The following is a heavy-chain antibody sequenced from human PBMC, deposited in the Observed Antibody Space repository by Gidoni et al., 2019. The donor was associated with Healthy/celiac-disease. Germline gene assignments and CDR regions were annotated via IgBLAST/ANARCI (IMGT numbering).Heavy chain of an antibody. J-gene: IGHJ3*02. CDR3: ARVAVGASDAFDI. Sequence: DVQLVQSGAEVKKPGESLRISCTGSGYRFTSYWISWVRQMPGKGLEWMGRIDPGDSYTNYSPSFQGHVTISADKSISTAYLQWSSLKASDTAMYYCARVAVGASDAFDIWGQGTMVTVSS. CDR1: GYRFTSYW. V-gene: IGHV5-10-1*01. CDR2: IDPGDSYT. D-gene: IGHD1-26*01.